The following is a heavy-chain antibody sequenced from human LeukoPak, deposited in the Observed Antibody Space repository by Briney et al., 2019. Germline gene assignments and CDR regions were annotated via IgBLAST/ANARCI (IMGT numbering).Heavy chain of an antibody. V-gene: IGHV4-59*01. J-gene: IGHJ4*02. CDR1: GGSISSYY. CDR3: ARGRGAPRTFDY. Sequence: PSETLSLTCTVSGGSISSYYWSWIRQPPGKGLEWIGYIYYSGSTNYNPSLKSRVTISVDTSKNQFSPKLSSVTAADTAVYYCARGRGAPRTFDYWGQGTLVTVSS. D-gene: IGHD3-16*01. CDR2: IYYSGST.